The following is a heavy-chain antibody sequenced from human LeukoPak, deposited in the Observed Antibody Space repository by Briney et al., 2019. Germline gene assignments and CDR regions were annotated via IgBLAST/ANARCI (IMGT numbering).Heavy chain of an antibody. CDR1: RGSISTYY. J-gene: IGHJ4*02. CDR2: IYYSGST. V-gene: IGHV4-59*01. D-gene: IGHD6-6*01. CDR3: ARAGQFISARPITFDY. Sequence: SETLSLTCIVSRGSISTYYWSWVRHPPGKGLEWIGYIYYSGSTNYNVSLKSRVTISVDTSKNQFSLKLSSVTAADTAVYYCARAGQFISARPITFDYWGQGTLVTVSS.